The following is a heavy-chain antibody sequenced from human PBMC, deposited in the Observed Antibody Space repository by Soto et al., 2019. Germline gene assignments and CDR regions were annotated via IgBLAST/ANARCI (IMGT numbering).Heavy chain of an antibody. V-gene: IGHV3-30-3*01. J-gene: IGHJ4*02. Sequence: PGGSLRLSCAASGFTFSSYAMHWVRQAPGKGLEWVAVISYDGSNKYYADSVKGRFTISRDNSKNTLYLQMNSLRAEDTAVYYCASVRWPEYSRGYFDYWGQGTLVTVSS. CDR1: GFTFSSYA. CDR3: ASVRWPEYSRGYFDY. CDR2: ISYDGSNK. D-gene: IGHD5-18*01.